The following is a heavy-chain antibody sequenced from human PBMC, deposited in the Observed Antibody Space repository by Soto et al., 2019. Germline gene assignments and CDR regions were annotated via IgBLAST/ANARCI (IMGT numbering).Heavy chain of an antibody. V-gene: IGHV4-59*08. J-gene: IGHJ6*02. CDR3: ARQGFGPLHGLVDV. CDR2: VHHSWGS. Sequence: QVQLQESGPGLVKPSETLSLSCTVSGGSISSYYWSWFRQSPGKRMEWIGYVHHSWGSSYNPSLQHRVAISLDPSKSQFSLKVTSVTATDTAVYYCARQGFGPLHGLVDVWGQGTMVTVSS. D-gene: IGHD3-10*01. CDR1: GGSISSYY.